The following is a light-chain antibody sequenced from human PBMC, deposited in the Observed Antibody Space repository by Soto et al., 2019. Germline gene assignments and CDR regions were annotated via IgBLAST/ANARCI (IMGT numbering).Light chain of an antibody. CDR2: DAS. CDR1: QVISTS. CDR3: QQYNSYSTVGPAT. V-gene: IGKV1-5*01. Sequence: DSPMTPSLSNLFASDSNSVNIPCRGNQVISTSLAWYQQKPWKSPNLLIYDASSLGSGVPSRFSGSGSGAEFTLTISSLQPDDFATYYCQQYNSYSTVGPATVGQGTKVDIK. J-gene: IGKJ1*01.